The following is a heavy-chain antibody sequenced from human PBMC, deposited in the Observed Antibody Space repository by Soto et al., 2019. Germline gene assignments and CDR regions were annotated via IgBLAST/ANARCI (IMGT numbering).Heavy chain of an antibody. CDR1: GYTFTGYY. D-gene: IGHD6-13*01. J-gene: IGHJ3*02. CDR2: INPNSGGT. Sequence: EASVKVSCKASGYTFTGYYMHWVRQAPGQGLEWMGWINPNSGGTNYAQKFQGWVTMTRDTSISTAYMELSRLRSDDTAVYYCARGPPYSSRLYGDAFDIWGQGTMVTVSS. CDR3: ARGPPYSSRLYGDAFDI. V-gene: IGHV1-2*04.